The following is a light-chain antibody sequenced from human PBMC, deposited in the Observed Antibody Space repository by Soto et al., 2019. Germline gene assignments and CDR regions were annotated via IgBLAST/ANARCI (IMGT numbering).Light chain of an antibody. J-gene: IGKJ4*01. CDR1: QSLLHSSGKYY. CDR2: LGS. CDR3: MQALQAPLT. V-gene: IGKV2-28*01. Sequence: DIVMTQSPLSLPVTPGEPASISCRSSQSLLHSSGKYYLDWYLQRPGQSPQLLIYLGSNRASGVPDRFSGSGSGTDFTLKISRVEAEDVGVYYCMQALQAPLTFGGGTKVEIK.